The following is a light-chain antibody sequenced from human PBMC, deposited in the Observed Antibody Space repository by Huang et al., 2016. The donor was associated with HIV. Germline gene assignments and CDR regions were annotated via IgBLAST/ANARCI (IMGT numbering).Light chain of an antibody. V-gene: IGKV3-11*01. J-gene: IGKJ4*01. CDR2: DAA. CDR1: QSVNTF. Sequence: EIVLTQSPATLSLSPGERATLSCRASQSVNTFLAWYQQKPGQAPRLLIYDAANGATGMPARFSGSGSGTDFTLTISSLEPEDFAVYYCQQRSNRPLTFGGGTKVEIK. CDR3: QQRSNRPLT.